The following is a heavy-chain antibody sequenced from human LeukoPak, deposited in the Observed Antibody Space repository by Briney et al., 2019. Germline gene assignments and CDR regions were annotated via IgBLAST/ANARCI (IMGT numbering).Heavy chain of an antibody. Sequence: PSETLSLTCTVSGGSISSSTYYWGWIRQPPGKGLVWIGSIYYSGRPYYNPSLKSRSTISVDTSKNQFSLKLSSVTAADTAVYYCARLGYYDSSGYTEYWGQGTLVTVSS. CDR1: GGSISSSTYY. J-gene: IGHJ4*02. CDR3: ARLGYYDSSGYTEY. V-gene: IGHV4-39*01. D-gene: IGHD3-22*01. CDR2: IYYSGRP.